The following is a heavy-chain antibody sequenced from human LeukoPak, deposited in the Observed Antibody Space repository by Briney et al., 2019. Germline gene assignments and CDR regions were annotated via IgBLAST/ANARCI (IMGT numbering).Heavy chain of an antibody. V-gene: IGHV5-51*01. CDR2: IYPGDSDT. D-gene: IGHD3-16*01. CDR3: ARSANQGGVWV. J-gene: IGHJ4*02. Sequence: GGSLRLSCAASGFTFSTYGMSWVRQAPGKGLEWMGIIYPGDSDTRYSPSFQGQVTISADKSISTAYLQWSSLKASDTAMYYCARSANQGGVWVWGQGTLVTVSS. CDR1: GFTFSTYG.